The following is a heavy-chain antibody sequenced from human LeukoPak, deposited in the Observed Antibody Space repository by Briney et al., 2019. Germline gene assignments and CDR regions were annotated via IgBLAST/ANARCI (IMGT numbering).Heavy chain of an antibody. Sequence: GGSLRLSCAASGFTFSIQSMTWDGQGPGKGLEWVSDLSGSGGSAYYAGSVKGRLTISRDNSKNTLYLQMNSLRAEDTAVYYCAKGVAYYYGSGSYYNTYWGQGTLVTVSS. CDR3: AKGVAYYYGSGSYYNTY. D-gene: IGHD3-10*01. J-gene: IGHJ4*02. CDR1: GFTFSIQS. CDR2: LSGSGGSA. V-gene: IGHV3-23*01.